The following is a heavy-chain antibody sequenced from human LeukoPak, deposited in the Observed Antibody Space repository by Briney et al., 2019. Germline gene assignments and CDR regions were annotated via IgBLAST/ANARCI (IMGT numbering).Heavy chain of an antibody. CDR2: IYYSGST. D-gene: IGHD5-12*01. CDR3: ARDHRGYDWFDP. Sequence: SETLSLTCTVSGGSISSSSYYWGWIRQPPGKGLEWIGSIYYSGSTYYNPSLKSRVTISVDTSKNQFSLKLSSVTAADTAVYYCARDHRGYDWFDPWGQGTLVTVSS. V-gene: IGHV4-39*07. CDR1: GGSISSSSYY. J-gene: IGHJ5*02.